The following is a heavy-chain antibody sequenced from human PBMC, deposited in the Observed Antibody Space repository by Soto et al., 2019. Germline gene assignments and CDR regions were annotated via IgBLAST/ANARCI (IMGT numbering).Heavy chain of an antibody. J-gene: IGHJ4*02. CDR2: IYYSGST. Sequence: SETLSLTCTVSGGSISSGGYYWSWIRQHPGKGLEWIGYIYYSGSTYYNPSLKSRVTISVHTSKNQFSLKLRSVTAADTAAYYFARAKIKPKPHPPKLDYWGQETLVTVSS. CDR3: ARAKIKPKPHPPKLDY. CDR1: GGSISSGGYY. V-gene: IGHV4-31*03.